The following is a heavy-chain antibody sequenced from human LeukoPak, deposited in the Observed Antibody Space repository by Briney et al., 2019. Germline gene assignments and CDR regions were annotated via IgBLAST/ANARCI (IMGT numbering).Heavy chain of an antibody. J-gene: IGHJ4*02. CDR1: GFTFSSYA. Sequence: GRSLRLSCAASGFTFSSYAMHWVRQAPGKGLEWVAVISYDGSNKYYADSVKGRFTISRDNSKNTLYLQMNSLRAEDTAVYYCARDTYCSSTGCYNSGVLDYWGQGTLVTVSS. CDR2: ISYDGSNK. CDR3: ARDTYCSSTGCYNSGVLDY. V-gene: IGHV3-30*01. D-gene: IGHD2-2*02.